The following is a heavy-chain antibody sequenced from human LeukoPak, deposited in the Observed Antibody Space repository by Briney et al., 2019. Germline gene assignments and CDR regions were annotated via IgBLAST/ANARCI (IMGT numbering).Heavy chain of an antibody. V-gene: IGHV5-51*01. D-gene: IGHD7-27*01. CDR1: GYSFSSYW. CDR3: ARQNWGVDY. Sequence: GESLKISCKSSGYSFSSYWIAWERQMPGKGLEWMGIIYPGDSATKYSPSFQGQVTVSADKSISTAYLQWSSLKASDTAMYYCARQNWGVDYWGQGTLVTVSS. CDR2: IYPGDSAT. J-gene: IGHJ4*02.